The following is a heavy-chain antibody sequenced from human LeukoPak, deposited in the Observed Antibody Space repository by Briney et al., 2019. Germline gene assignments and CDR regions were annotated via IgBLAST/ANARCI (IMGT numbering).Heavy chain of an antibody. J-gene: IGHJ4*02. CDR3: AKDAAVAGNEGPFDY. CDR1: GFTFSSYG. CDR2: ISYDGSNK. Sequence: PGGSLRLSCAASGFTFSSYGMHWVRQAPGKGLEWVAVISYDGSNKYYADSVKGRFTISRDNSKNALYLQMNSLRAEDTAVYYCAKDAAVAGNEGPFDYWGQGTLVTVSS. V-gene: IGHV3-30*18. D-gene: IGHD6-19*01.